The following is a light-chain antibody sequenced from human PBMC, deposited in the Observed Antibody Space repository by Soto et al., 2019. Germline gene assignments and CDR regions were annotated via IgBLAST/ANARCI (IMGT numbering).Light chain of an antibody. V-gene: IGKV1-5*01. CDR2: DAS. Sequence: DIEMTQSPSTLSASVGDRVTITCRASQSISSWFAWYQQKPGNAPKLLIYDASSLESGVPSRFIGSGSGTEFTLTISSLQHDDFATYYCQQYNSYPYTFGQGTKLEIK. CDR3: QQYNSYPYT. J-gene: IGKJ2*01. CDR1: QSISSW.